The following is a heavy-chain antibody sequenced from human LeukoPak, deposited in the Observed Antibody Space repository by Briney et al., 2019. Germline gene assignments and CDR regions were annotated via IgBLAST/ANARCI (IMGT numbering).Heavy chain of an antibody. CDR3: ARVYYYDSSGYVGY. CDR1: RFTFTSYA. D-gene: IGHD3-22*01. CDR2: ISSSSSYI. Sequence: GGSLRLSCAASRFTFTSYAMSWVRQAPGKGLGWVSSISSSSSYIYYADSVKGRFTISRDNAKNSLYLQMNSLRAEDTAVYYCARVYYYDSSGYVGYWGQGTLVTVSS. V-gene: IGHV3-21*01. J-gene: IGHJ4*02.